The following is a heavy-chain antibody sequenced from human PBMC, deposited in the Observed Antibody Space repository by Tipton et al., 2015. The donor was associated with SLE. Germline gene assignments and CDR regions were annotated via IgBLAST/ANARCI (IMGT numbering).Heavy chain of an antibody. CDR3: ARRLGGWYVMDY. CDR1: GFTFSSYA. V-gene: IGHV3-30*04. D-gene: IGHD6-19*01. CDR2: ISYDGSNK. Sequence: LRLSCAASGFTFSSYAMHWVRQAPGKGLEWVAVISYDGSNKYYADSVKGRITISRDNSKNTLYLQMNSLRAEDTALYYCARRLGGWYVMDYWGQGTLVTVSS. J-gene: IGHJ4*02.